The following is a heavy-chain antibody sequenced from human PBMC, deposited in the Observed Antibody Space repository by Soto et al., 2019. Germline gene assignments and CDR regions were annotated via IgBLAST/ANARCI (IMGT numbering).Heavy chain of an antibody. J-gene: IGHJ5*02. Sequence: QLQLQESGPGLVKPSETLSLTCTVSGGSISSSSYYWGWIRQPPGKGLEWIGSIYYSGSTYYNPSLKSRVTISVDMSKNQFSLKLSSVTAADTAVYYCARYITIFGVVIENWFDPWGQGTLVTVSS. CDR1: GGSISSSSYY. V-gene: IGHV4-39*01. CDR2: IYYSGST. D-gene: IGHD3-3*01. CDR3: ARYITIFGVVIENWFDP.